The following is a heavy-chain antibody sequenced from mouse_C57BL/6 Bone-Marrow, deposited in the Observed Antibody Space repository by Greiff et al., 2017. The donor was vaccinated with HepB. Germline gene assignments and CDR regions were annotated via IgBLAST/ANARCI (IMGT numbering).Heavy chain of an antibody. V-gene: IGHV1-18*01. CDR2: INPNNGGT. CDR3: AREGTGTSWYFDV. CDR1: GYTFTDYN. D-gene: IGHD4-1*01. Sequence: EVKLMESGPELVKPGASVKIPCKASGYTFTDYNMDWVKQSHGKSLEWIGDINPNNGGTIYNQKFKGKATLTVDKSSSTAYMELRSLTSEDTAVYYCAREGTGTSWYFDVWGTGTTVTVSS. J-gene: IGHJ1*03.